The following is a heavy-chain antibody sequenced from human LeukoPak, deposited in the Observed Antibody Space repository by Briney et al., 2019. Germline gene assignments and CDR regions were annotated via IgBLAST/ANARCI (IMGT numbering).Heavy chain of an antibody. V-gene: IGHV4-59*01. CDR3: ARYLRQPGTFYLDH. CDR1: GASISSDY. Sequence: SETLSLTCTVSGASISSDYWTWIRQPPGMGLEWIGYIYYSGSTNYNPSLKSRVTMSVDTSRNQFSLELPSVTAADSAVYYCARYLRQPGTFYLDHWGQGTLVTVSS. CDR2: IYYSGST. J-gene: IGHJ4*02. D-gene: IGHD3-16*01.